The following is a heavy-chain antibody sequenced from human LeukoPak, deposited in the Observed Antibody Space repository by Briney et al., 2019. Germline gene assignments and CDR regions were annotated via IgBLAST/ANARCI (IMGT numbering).Heavy chain of an antibody. D-gene: IGHD6-19*01. V-gene: IGHV1-69*13. CDR3: ARDRYSSGWNLNFDY. J-gene: IGHJ4*02. CDR2: IIPIFGTA. Sequence: SVKVSCKASGGTFSSYAISWVRQAPGQGLEWMGGIIPIFGTANYAQKFQGRVTITADESTSTAYMELSSLRSEDTAVYYCARDRYSSGWNLNFDYWGQGTLVTVSS. CDR1: GGTFSSYA.